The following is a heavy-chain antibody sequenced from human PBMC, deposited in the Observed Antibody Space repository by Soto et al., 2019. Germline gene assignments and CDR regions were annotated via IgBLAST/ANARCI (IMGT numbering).Heavy chain of an antibody. CDR3: ARDRLQLGYGMDV. CDR1: GFTFSSYG. CDR2: IWYDGSNK. Sequence: GGSLRLSCAASGFTFSSYGMHWVRQAPGKGLEWVAVIWYDGSNKYYADSVKGRFTTSRDNSKNTLYLQMNSLRAEDTAVYYCARDRLQLGYGMDVWGQGTTVTVSS. J-gene: IGHJ6*02. D-gene: IGHD2-2*01. V-gene: IGHV3-33*01.